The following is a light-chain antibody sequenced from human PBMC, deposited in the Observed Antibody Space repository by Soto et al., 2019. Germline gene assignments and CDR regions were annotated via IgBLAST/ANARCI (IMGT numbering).Light chain of an antibody. V-gene: IGLV1-44*01. CDR1: RSNIGSNT. CDR3: AAWDASHNVLHV. CDR2: RDN. Sequence: AVLTPPPRESGTPGERVAASSSGGRSNIGSNTVHWYQQLPGAAPKLLIYRDNQRPSGVPDRFAASKSGTSASLAISGLQSEDEGDYYCAAWDASHNVLHVFGTGPKVTVL. J-gene: IGLJ1*01.